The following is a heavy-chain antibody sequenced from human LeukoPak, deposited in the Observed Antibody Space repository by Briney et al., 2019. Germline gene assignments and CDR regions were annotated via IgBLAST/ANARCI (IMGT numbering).Heavy chain of an antibody. CDR3: ARDDGLTFDY. D-gene: IGHD3/OR15-3a*01. V-gene: IGHV3-74*01. CDR2: INSDGSST. CDR1: GFTVSSNY. Sequence: GGSLRLSCAASGFTVSSNYMSWVRQAPGEGLVWVSRINSDGSSTNYADSVKGRFTISRDNAKSTLYLQMNSLRAEDTAVYYCARDDGLTFDYWGQGTLVTVSS. J-gene: IGHJ4*02.